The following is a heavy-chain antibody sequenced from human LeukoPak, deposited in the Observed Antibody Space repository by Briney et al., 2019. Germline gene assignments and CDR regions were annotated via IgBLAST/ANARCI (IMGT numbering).Heavy chain of an antibody. CDR1: GFTFDDYG. CDR2: INWNGGST. J-gene: IGHJ3*02. Sequence: GGSLGLSCAASGFTFDDYGMSWVRQAPGKGLEWVSGINWNGGSTGYADSVKGRFTISRDNAKNSLYLQMNSLRAEDTALYHCARVRSGYGAFDIWGQGTMVTVSS. CDR3: ARVRSGYGAFDI. V-gene: IGHV3-20*01. D-gene: IGHD3-22*01.